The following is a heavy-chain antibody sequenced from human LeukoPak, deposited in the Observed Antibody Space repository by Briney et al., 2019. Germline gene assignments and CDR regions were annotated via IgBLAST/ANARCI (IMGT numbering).Heavy chain of an antibody. Sequence: GGSLRLSCEASGFSLSGYWMSWVRQTPGKGLEWVSAISGSGGSTYYADSVKGRFTISRDNSKNTLYLQMNSLRAEDTAVYYCAKTAGPFDYWGQGTLVTVSS. J-gene: IGHJ4*02. CDR3: AKTAGPFDY. V-gene: IGHV3-23*01. CDR1: GFSLSGYW. D-gene: IGHD6-19*01. CDR2: ISGSGGST.